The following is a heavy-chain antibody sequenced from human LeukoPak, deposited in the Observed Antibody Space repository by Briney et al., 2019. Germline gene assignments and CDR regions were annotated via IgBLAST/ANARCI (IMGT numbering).Heavy chain of an antibody. CDR1: GGSISSSSYY. V-gene: IGHV4-39*01. J-gene: IGHJ5*02. CDR3: ARRFAVEGWFDP. D-gene: IGHD5-24*01. CDR2: IYYSGST. Sequence: SETLSLTCTVSGGSISSSSYYWGWIRQPPGKGLEWIGSIYYSGSTYYNPSLKSRVTISVDTSKNQFSLKLSPVTAADTAVYYCARRFAVEGWFDPWGQGTLVTVSS.